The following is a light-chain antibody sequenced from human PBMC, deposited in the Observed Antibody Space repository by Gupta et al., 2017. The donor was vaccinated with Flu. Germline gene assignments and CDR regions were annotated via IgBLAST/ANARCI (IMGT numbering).Light chain of an antibody. CDR2: GDH. CDR1: DSDIGKNA. V-gene: IGLV1-44*01. Sequence: QSVLTQPPAASWTPGQRVTISCSGSDSDIGKNAVHWCQQRPKFAPRLLIYGDHQRRSGGPARFSGSNSGTSAALAISGLQSDEEADYYCAAWDESLSGHVVFGGGTKLTVL. J-gene: IGLJ2*01. CDR3: AAWDESLSGHVV.